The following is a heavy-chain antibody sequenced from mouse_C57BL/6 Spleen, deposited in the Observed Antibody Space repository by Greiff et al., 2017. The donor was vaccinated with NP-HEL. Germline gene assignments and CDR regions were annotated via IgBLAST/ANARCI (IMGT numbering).Heavy chain of an antibody. V-gene: IGHV2-9-1*01. CDR3: ARNWNDYGSYAMDY. D-gene: IGHD2-4*01. CDR1: GFSLTSYA. J-gene: IGHJ4*01. CDR2: IWTGGGT. Sequence: VKLVESGPGLVAPSQSLSITCTVSGFSLTSYAISWVRQPPGKGLEWLGVIWTGGGTNYNSALKSRLSISKDNSKSQVFLKMNSLQTDDTARYYCARNWNDYGSYAMDYWGQGTSVTVSS.